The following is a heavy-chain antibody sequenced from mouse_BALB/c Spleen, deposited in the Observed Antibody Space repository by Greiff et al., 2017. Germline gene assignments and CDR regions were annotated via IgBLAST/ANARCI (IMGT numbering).Heavy chain of an antibody. CDR1: GFNIKDTY. D-gene: IGHD2-14*01. J-gene: IGHJ3*01. CDR2: IDPANGNT. Sequence: EVQLQQSGAELVKPGASVKLSCTASGFNIKDTYMHWVKQRPEQGLEWIGRIDPANGNTKYDPKFQGKATITADTSSNTAYLQLSSLTSEDTAVYYCAREGAYRSRFAYWGQGTLVTVSA. V-gene: IGHV14-3*02. CDR3: AREGAYRSRFAY.